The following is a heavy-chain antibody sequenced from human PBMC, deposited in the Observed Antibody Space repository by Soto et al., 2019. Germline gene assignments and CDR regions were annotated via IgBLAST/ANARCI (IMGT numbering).Heavy chain of an antibody. V-gene: IGHV3-23*01. CDR3: AKGYYYDSSGPDTFDY. CDR2: ISGSGGST. CDR1: GFTFSSYA. Sequence: PGGSLRLSCAASGFTFSSYAMSWVRQAPGKGLEWVSAISGSGGSTYYADSVKGRFTISRDNSKNTLYLQMNSLRAEDTAVYYCAKGYYYDSSGPDTFDYWGQGTLVTSPQ. D-gene: IGHD3-22*01. J-gene: IGHJ4*02.